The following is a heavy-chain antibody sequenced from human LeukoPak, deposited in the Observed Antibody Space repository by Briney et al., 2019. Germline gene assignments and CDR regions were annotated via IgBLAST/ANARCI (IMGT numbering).Heavy chain of an antibody. CDR3: ATLGYCSSTSCPAGHY. CDR2: IYYSGST. J-gene: IGHJ4*02. D-gene: IGHD2-2*01. CDR1: GGSISSSSYY. V-gene: IGHV4-39*01. Sequence: PSETLSLTCTVSGGSISSSSYYWGWIRQPPGKGLEWIGSIYYSGSTYYNPSLKSRVTISVDTSKNQFSLKLSSVTAADTAVYYCATLGYCSSTSCPAGHYWGQGTLVTVSS.